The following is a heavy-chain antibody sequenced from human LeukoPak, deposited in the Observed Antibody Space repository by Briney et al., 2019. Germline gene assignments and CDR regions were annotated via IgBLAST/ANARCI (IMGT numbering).Heavy chain of an antibody. CDR1: GFTFSGSA. CDR3: ARVRYCTNGVCYYFDY. J-gene: IGHJ4*02. V-gene: IGHV3-7*01. Sequence: GGSLRLSCAASGFTFSGSAMHWVRQASGKGLEWVANIKQDGSEKYYVDSVKGRFTISRDNAKNSLYLQMNSLRAEDTAVYYCARVRYCTNGVCYYFDYWGQGTLVTVSS. CDR2: IKQDGSEK. D-gene: IGHD2-8*01.